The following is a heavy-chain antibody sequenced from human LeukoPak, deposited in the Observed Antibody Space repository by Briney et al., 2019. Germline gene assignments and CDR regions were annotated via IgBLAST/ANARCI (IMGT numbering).Heavy chain of an antibody. CDR1: GFTFSSYG. CDR3: AKDFRSGSYYTHGAFDI. V-gene: IGHV3-30*02. D-gene: IGHD1-26*01. J-gene: IGHJ3*02. CDR2: IRYDGSNK. Sequence: GGSLRLSCAASGFTFSSYGMHWVRQAPGKGLEWVAFIRYDGSNKYYADSVKGRFTISRDNSKNTLYLQMNSLRAEDTAVYYCAKDFRSGSYYTHGAFDIWGQGTMVTVSS.